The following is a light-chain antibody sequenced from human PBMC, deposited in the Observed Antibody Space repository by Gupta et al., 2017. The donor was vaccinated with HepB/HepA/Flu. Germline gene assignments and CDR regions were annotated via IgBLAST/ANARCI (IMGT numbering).Light chain of an antibody. CDR2: YDD. Sequence: QSVLTQPPPVSGAPRQRVTISCSGSNTNIGTYSVSWYQQLPGKPPNLLIYYDDLLPSGISDHFSGSKSGTSVSLAISGLQSEDEADYYCATWDDRLKTVVFGGGTKLTVL. J-gene: IGLJ2*01. CDR1: NTNIGTYS. CDR3: ATWDDRLKTVV. V-gene: IGLV1-36*01.